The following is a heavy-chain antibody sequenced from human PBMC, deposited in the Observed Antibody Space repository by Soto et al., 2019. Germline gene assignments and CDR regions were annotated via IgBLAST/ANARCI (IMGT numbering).Heavy chain of an antibody. D-gene: IGHD6-6*01. Sequence: ASETLSLTCTVSGGSISSSSYYWGWIRQPPGKGLEWIGSIYYSGSTYYNPSLKSRVTISVDTSKNQFSLKLSSVTAADTAVYYCARLFNAQLVREYYFDYWGQGTLVTVSS. V-gene: IGHV4-39*01. J-gene: IGHJ4*02. CDR1: GGSISSSSYY. CDR3: ARLFNAQLVREYYFDY. CDR2: IYYSGST.